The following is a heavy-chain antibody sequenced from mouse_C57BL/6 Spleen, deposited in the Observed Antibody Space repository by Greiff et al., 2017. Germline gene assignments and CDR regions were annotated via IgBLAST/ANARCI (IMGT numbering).Heavy chain of an antibody. CDR1: GYAFSNYV. CDR3: ARGRHAMDY. J-gene: IGHJ4*01. Sequence: VQLQQSGAGLVRPGTSLKLSCTASGYAFSNYVMGWVQQSPGQGLEWVGVINPGGGGTNYNEKFKGRGTLTADKSTITAYMQLSSLTSEDSAVYFCARGRHAMDYWGQGTSVTVSS. V-gene: IGHV1-54*01. CDR2: INPGGGGT.